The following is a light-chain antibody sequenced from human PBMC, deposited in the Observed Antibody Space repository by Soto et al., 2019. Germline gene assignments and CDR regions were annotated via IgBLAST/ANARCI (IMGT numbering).Light chain of an antibody. CDR2: SNN. CDR3: AAWDDSLNGQV. Sequence: QSAVTQPPSASGTPGQRVTISCSGSSSNIGSHTVNWYQQLPGTAPKLLIYSNNQRPSGVPDRFSGSKSGTSASLAISGLQSEDEAEYYCAAWDDSLNGQVFGGGTKLTVL. V-gene: IGLV1-44*01. J-gene: IGLJ2*01. CDR1: SSNIGSHT.